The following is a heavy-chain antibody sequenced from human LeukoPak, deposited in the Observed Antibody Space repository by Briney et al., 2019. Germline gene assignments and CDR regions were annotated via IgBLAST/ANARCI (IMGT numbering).Heavy chain of an antibody. J-gene: IGHJ4*02. V-gene: IGHV4-39*01. Sequence: SETLSLTCTVSGGSISSSGYYWGWIRQPPGKGLEWIASIYYSGSTYYNPSLKSRVTISVDTSKNQFSLKLSSVTAADTAVYYCARVRYDSSGYYSFHFDYWGQGTLVTVSS. CDR1: GGSISSSGYY. CDR3: ARVRYDSSGYYSFHFDY. CDR2: IYYSGST. D-gene: IGHD3-22*01.